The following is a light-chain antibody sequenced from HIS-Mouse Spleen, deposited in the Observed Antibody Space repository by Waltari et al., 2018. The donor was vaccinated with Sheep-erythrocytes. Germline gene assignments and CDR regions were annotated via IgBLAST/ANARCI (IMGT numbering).Light chain of an antibody. CDR2: EVS. V-gene: IGLV2-8*01. J-gene: IGLJ3*02. Sequence: QSALTQPPSASGSPGPSVTIPCTATSSDVGRYNYASWYQQPPGKAPTLRIYEVSKRPSGVPARFSGSKSGNTASLTVSGLQAEDEADYYCSSYAGSNNWVFGGGTKLTVL. CDR1: SSDVGRYNY. CDR3: SSYAGSNNWV.